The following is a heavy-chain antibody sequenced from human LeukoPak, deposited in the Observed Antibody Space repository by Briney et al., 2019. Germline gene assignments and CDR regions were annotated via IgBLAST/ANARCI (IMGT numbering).Heavy chain of an antibody. D-gene: IGHD3-22*01. V-gene: IGHV4-34*01. J-gene: IGHJ5*02. CDR3: ATRADYYDSSDWFDP. CDR1: GGSFSGYH. CDR2: INHSGST. Sequence: SETLSLTCAVYGGSFSGYHWSWIRQPPGKGLEWIGEINHSGSTNYNPPLKSRVTISVDTSKNQFSLKLSSVTAADTAVYYCATRADYYDSSDWFDPWGQGTLVTVSS.